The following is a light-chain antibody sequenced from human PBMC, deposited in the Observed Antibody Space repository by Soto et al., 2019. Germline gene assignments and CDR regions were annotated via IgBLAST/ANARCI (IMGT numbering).Light chain of an antibody. V-gene: IGKV3-15*01. J-gene: IGKJ1*01. CDR3: QQYNNGGT. Sequence: EIVMTQSPATLSVSPGERATLSCRASQSVSSNLAWYQQKPGQAPRLLIYGASTRATGIPARFSGSGSGTEFTLTISSLQSEDFAVYYCQQYNNGGTFGQGTKV. CDR2: GAS. CDR1: QSVSSN.